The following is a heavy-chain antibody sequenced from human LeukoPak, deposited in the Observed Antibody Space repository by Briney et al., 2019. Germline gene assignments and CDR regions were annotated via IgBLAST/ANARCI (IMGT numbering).Heavy chain of an antibody. CDR2: ISAYNGNT. D-gene: IGHD3-10*01. J-gene: IGHJ4*02. CDR1: GYTFTSYG. V-gene: IGHV1-18*01. Sequence: ASVKVSCKASGYTFTSYGISWVRQAPGQGLEWMGWISAYNGNTNYAQTLQGRVTMTTDTSTSTAYMELRSLRSDDTAVYYCARCHYYGSGNYVRVYSPDYWGQGTPVTVSS. CDR3: ARCHYYGSGNYVRVYSPDY.